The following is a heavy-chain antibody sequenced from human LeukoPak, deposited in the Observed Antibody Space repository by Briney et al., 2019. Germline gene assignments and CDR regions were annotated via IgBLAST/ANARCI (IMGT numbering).Heavy chain of an antibody. Sequence: AETLSLTCTVSGGSIGFYFWSWIRQSAGKGLEWIGRINGNGVTNYNPSLKSRVTMSLDTSKSQFSLNLRSVIAADSYVYYCVRDDLRTTYRFSWDPWGQVILVPV. V-gene: IGHV4-4*07. CDR1: GGSIGFYF. CDR2: INGNGVT. CDR3: VRDDLRTTYRFSWDP. J-gene: IGHJ5*02. D-gene: IGHD3-16*02.